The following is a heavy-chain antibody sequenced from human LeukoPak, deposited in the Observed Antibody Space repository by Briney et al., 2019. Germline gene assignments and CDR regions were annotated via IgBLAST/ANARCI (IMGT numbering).Heavy chain of an antibody. CDR2: IKEDGSDK. CDR3: ARLKDAVTIFDC. J-gene: IGHJ5*01. CDR1: GFTFSNYW. Sequence: GGSLRLSCIASGFTFSNYWMSWVRQAPGKGLEWVASIKEDGSDKYYMDSVKDRFIISRDNTKNSLLVQMSSLRGEDTAVYYCARLKDAVTIFDCWGEGILVTVSS. V-gene: IGHV3-7*01. D-gene: IGHD4-17*01.